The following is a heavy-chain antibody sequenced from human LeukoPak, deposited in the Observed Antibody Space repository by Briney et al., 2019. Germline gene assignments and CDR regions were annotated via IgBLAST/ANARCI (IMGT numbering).Heavy chain of an antibody. Sequence: GESLKISCKGSGYSFTSYWIGWVRQMPGKGLEWMGITYPGDSDTRYSPSFQGQVTISADKSISTAYLQWSSLKASDTATYYCATSNYGDNDAFDIWGQGTMVTVSS. V-gene: IGHV5-51*01. CDR3: ATSNYGDNDAFDI. CDR2: TYPGDSDT. D-gene: IGHD4-17*01. J-gene: IGHJ3*02. CDR1: GYSFTSYW.